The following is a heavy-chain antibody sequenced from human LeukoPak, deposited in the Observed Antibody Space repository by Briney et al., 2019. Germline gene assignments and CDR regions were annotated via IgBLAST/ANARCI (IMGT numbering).Heavy chain of an antibody. CDR3: AKDSRTVYASSWLFYFDW. V-gene: IGHV3-23*01. Sequence: GGTLTLSCVASGFIFSNYGMAWVRPARGKGLEWVSGIRGSGGSTYYADSVKGRFTISRDNSKNTLYLQMNSQRVEDTAVYYCAKDSRTVYASSWLFYFDWGGQGTLVTVSS. CDR1: GFIFSNYG. CDR2: IRGSGGST. D-gene: IGHD2-8*01. J-gene: IGHJ4*02.